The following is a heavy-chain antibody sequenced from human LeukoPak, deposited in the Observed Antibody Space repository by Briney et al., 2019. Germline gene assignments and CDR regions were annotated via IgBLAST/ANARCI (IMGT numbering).Heavy chain of an antibody. V-gene: IGHV4-39*07. CDR2: IYYSGST. D-gene: IGHD2-21*01. CDR3: ARGDPYYFDY. J-gene: IGHJ4*02. Sequence: PSETLSLTCTVSGGSISSSSYYWGWIRQPPGKGLEWIGSIYYSGSTYYNPSLKSRVTISVDTSKNQFSLKLSSVTAADTVVYYCARGDPYYFDYWGQGTLVTVSS. CDR1: GGSISSSSYY.